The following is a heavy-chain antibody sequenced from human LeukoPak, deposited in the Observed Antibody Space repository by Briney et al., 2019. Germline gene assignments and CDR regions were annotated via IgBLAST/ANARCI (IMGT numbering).Heavy chain of an antibody. V-gene: IGHV1-2*02. D-gene: IGHD1-1*01. CDR1: GYTFTGYY. J-gene: IGHJ5*02. Sequence: ASVNVSCKASGYTFTGYYMHWVRQAPGQGLEWMGWIDSNIGGTNYAEKFQGRVTMTRDTSISTAFMELSRLTSDDTAVYYCAGDATGTTIRWFDPWGQGTLVTVSS. CDR3: AGDATGTTIRWFDP. CDR2: IDSNIGGT.